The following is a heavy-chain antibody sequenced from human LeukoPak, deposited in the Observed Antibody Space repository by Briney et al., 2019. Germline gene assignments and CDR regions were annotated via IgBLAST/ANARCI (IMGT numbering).Heavy chain of an antibody. CDR2: IKQDGSEK. D-gene: IGHD4-17*01. V-gene: IGHV3-7*01. CDR3: ASTIVTTVYPPGWYFDL. Sequence: GGSLRLSCAASGFTFSSYAMHWVRQAPGKGLEWVANIKQDGSEKYYVDSVKGRFTISRDNAKNSLYLQMNSLRAEDTAVYYCASTIVTTVYPPGWYFDLWGRGTQVTVSS. CDR1: GFTFSSYA. J-gene: IGHJ2*01.